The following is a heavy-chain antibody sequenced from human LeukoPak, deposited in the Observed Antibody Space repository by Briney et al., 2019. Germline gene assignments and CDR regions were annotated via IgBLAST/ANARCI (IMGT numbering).Heavy chain of an antibody. Sequence: PSETLSLTCTVSGGSISSYYWNWIRQPPGKGLEWIGYIYYSGSTYYNPSLKSRVTISVDTSKNQFSLKLSSVTAADTAVYYCASSYYGSGSYYPADDWYFDLWGRGTLVTVSS. CDR1: GGSISSYY. V-gene: IGHV4-59*08. CDR2: IYYSGST. J-gene: IGHJ2*01. D-gene: IGHD3-10*01. CDR3: ASSYYGSGSYYPADDWYFDL.